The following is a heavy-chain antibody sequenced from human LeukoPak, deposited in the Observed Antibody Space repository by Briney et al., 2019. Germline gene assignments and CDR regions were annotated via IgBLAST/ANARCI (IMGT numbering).Heavy chain of an antibody. CDR3: ARGQVWYQLLYDYFDY. J-gene: IGHJ4*02. Sequence: GGSLRLFYAASGFTFSSYWMSWVRQAPGKGLEWVANIKQDGSEKYYVDSVKGRFTISRDNAKNSLYLQMNSLRAEDTAVYYCARGQVWYQLLYDYFDYWGQGTLVTVSS. CDR1: GFTFSSYW. D-gene: IGHD2-2*02. V-gene: IGHV3-7*01. CDR2: IKQDGSEK.